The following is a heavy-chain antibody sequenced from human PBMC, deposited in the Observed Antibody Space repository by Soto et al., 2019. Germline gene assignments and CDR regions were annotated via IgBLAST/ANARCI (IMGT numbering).Heavy chain of an antibody. V-gene: IGHV1-8*01. CDR1: GYTFTSND. D-gene: IGHD2-2*01. Sequence: QVQLVQSGAEVKKPGASVKVSCKASGYTFTSNDINWVRQAPGQGPEWMGWRNPDNGKTGFAQKFQGRITMTRNTSISTAYMELSSLRSDDTAVYFCARPLCSSTRCGPYFFDSWGQGSLVTVSS. J-gene: IGHJ4*02. CDR2: RNPDNGKT. CDR3: ARPLCSSTRCGPYFFDS.